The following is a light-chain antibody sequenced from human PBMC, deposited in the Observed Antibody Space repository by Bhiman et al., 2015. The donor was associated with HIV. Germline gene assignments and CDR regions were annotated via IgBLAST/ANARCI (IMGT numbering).Light chain of an antibody. V-gene: IGLV2-14*03. Sequence: QSALTQPASVSGSPGQSITISCTGSGSDVGGYNHVSWYQQHPGKAPKLMIYDVSNRPSGVSNRFSGSKSGNTASLTISGLQAEDEADYYCSSYTSSSTPVFGGGTKLTVL. CDR3: SSYTSSSTPV. J-gene: IGLJ3*02. CDR1: GSDVGGYNH. CDR2: DVS.